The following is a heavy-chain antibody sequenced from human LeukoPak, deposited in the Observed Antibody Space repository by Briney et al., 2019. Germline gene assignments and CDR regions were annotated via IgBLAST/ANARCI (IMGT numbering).Heavy chain of an antibody. CDR1: GFTFSSYS. V-gene: IGHV3-21*01. Sequence: PGGSLRLSCAASGFTFSSYSMNWVRQAPGKGLEWVSSISSSSSYIYYADSVKGRFTISRDNAKNSLYLQMNSLRAEDTAVYYCARDPIAAAGTFRLGSMDYWGQGTLVTVSS. D-gene: IGHD6-13*01. CDR2: ISSSSSYI. J-gene: IGHJ4*02. CDR3: ARDPIAAAGTFRLGSMDY.